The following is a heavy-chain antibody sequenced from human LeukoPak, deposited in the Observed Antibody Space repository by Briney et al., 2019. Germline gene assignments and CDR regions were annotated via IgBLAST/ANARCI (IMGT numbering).Heavy chain of an antibody. CDR2: INDSGSV. D-gene: IGHD3-10*01. Sequence: SETLSLTCAVYSGSFSGYYWSWIRQPPGKGLEWIGEINDSGSVNCNPSLKNRVTLSVDTSKNQFSLRLSSVAAADTAVYYCARSGWPMGGFDPWGQGILVTVSS. V-gene: IGHV4-34*01. CDR1: SGSFSGYY. CDR3: ARSGWPMGGFDP. J-gene: IGHJ5*02.